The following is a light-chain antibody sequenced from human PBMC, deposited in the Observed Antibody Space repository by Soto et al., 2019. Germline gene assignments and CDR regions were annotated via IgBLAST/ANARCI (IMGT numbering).Light chain of an antibody. J-gene: IGKJ3*01. CDR3: QQFRT. CDR1: QSISSSY. Sequence: EIVLTQSPGTLSLSPGERATLSCRASQSISSSYLAWYQQKPGQAPRLLIYGASTRATGIPDRFSGSGSGTDVTLTISRLEPEDFAVYYCQQFRTFGPGTKVDIK. V-gene: IGKV3-20*01. CDR2: GAS.